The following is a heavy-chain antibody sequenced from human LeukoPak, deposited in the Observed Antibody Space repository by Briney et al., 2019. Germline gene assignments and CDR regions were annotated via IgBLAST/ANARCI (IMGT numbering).Heavy chain of an antibody. V-gene: IGHV4-59*12. CDR1: GGSISSYY. CDR2: IYYSGST. D-gene: IGHD3-16*01. CDR3: ARGKRQTGGLDY. Sequence: SETLSLTCTVSGGSISSYYWSWIRQPPGKGLEWIGYIYYSGSTNYNPSLKSRVTISVDTSKNQFSLKLSSVTAADTAVYYCARGKRQTGGLDYWGQGTLVTVSS. J-gene: IGHJ4*02.